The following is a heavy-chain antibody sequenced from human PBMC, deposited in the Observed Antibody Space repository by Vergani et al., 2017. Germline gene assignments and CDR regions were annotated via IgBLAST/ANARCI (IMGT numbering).Heavy chain of an antibody. CDR3: ARDRSPRSKFQGDYYYDGMDV. V-gene: IGHV4-34*01. D-gene: IGHD6-13*01. Sequence: QVQLQQWGAGLLKPSDTLSLTCAVYGGSFSGSYLSWIRQPPGKGLEWIGEINHSGSTNYNPSLKSRVTIAVDTSKNQFSLKLSAVTAADTAVYYCARDRSPRSKFQGDYYYDGMDVWGQGTTVTVSS. CDR1: GGSFSGSY. J-gene: IGHJ6*02. CDR2: INHSGST.